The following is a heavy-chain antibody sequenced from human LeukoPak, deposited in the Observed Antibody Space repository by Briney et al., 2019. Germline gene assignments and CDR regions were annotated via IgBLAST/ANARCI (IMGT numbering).Heavy chain of an antibody. Sequence: KPSQTLSLTCAVSGGSISSGGYSWSWIRQPPGKGLEWIGYIYHSGSTYYNPSLKSRVTISVDRSKNQFSLKLSSVTAADTAVYYCARVLASSGYNYYYYGMDVWGQGTTATVSS. CDR1: GGSISSGGYS. D-gene: IGHD3-22*01. CDR3: ARVLASSGYNYYYYGMDV. J-gene: IGHJ6*02. CDR2: IYHSGST. V-gene: IGHV4-30-2*01.